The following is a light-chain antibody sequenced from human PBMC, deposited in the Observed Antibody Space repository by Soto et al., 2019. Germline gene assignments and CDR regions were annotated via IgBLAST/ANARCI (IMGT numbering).Light chain of an antibody. CDR1: SSDVGGYHY. J-gene: IGLJ1*01. Sequence: QSALTQPPSASESPGQSVTISCTGTSSDVGGYHYVSWYQHHPGRAPKLLIYEVGKRPPGVPGRFSGSKSGNTASLTVSGLQADDGADYYCLSYGGSNNYVFGTGTKLTVL. CDR2: EVG. V-gene: IGLV2-8*01. CDR3: LSYGGSNNYV.